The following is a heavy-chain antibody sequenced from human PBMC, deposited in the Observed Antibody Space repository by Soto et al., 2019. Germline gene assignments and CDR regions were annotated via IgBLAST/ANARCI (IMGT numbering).Heavy chain of an antibody. Sequence: PSQTLSLTCAISGDSVSSNSAAWNWIRQSPSRGLEWLGRTYYRSKWYNDYAVSVKSRITINPDTSKNQFSLKLSSVTAADTAVYYCARGIRIAAAGIFNPTHGGNWFDPWGQGTLVTVSS. CDR1: GDSVSSNSAA. D-gene: IGHD6-13*01. CDR2: TYYRSKWYN. V-gene: IGHV6-1*01. CDR3: ARGIRIAAAGIFNPTHGGNWFDP. J-gene: IGHJ5*02.